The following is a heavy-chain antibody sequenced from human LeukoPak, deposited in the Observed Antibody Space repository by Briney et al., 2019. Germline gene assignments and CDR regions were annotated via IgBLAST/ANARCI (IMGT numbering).Heavy chain of an antibody. D-gene: IGHD2-2*02. CDR2: ISYDGSNK. J-gene: IGHJ6*02. V-gene: IGHV3-30-3*01. CDR1: GFTFSSYA. CDR3: ARGSIVVVPAAILSRTPNYYYGMDV. Sequence: PGGSLRLSCAASGFTFSSYALHWVRQAPGKGLEWVAVISYDGSNKYYADSVKGRFTISRDNSMNTLYLQMNSLRAEDTAVYYCARGSIVVVPAAILSRTPNYYYGMDVWGQGTTVTVSS.